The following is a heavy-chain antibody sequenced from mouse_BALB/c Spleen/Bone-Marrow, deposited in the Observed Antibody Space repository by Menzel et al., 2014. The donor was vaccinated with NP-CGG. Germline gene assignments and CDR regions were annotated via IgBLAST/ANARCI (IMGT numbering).Heavy chain of an antibody. CDR2: ILPGSGST. J-gene: IGHJ4*01. CDR3: ARASWDY. CDR1: GYAFSSYW. D-gene: IGHD6-1*01. V-gene: IGHV1-9*01. Sequence: QVQLQQSGAELMKPGASVKISCKATGYAFSSYWIDWVKQRPGHGLEWIGEILPGSGSTNYNEKFKGKATFTADTSSNTAYMQLSSLTSEDSAVYYCARASWDYWGQGTSVTVSS.